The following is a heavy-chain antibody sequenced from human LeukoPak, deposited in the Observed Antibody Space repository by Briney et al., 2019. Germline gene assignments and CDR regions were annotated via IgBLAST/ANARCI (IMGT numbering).Heavy chain of an antibody. J-gene: IGHJ6*03. V-gene: IGHV1-69*05. CDR3: ARASGIVVVPARRGDYYYYMDV. Sequence: ASVKVSCKASGGTFSSYAISWVRQAPGQGLEWMGGIIPIFGTANYAQKFQGRVTITTDESTSTAYMELSSLRSEDTAVYYCARASGIVVVPARRGDYYYYMDVWGKGTTVTVSS. CDR1: GGTFSSYA. D-gene: IGHD2-2*01. CDR2: IIPIFGTA.